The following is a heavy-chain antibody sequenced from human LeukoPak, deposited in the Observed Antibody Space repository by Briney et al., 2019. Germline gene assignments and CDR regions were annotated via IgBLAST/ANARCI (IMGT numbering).Heavy chain of an antibody. Sequence: PSETLSLTCTVSGGSISSYYWSWIRQPAGKGLEWIGRIYTSGSTNYNPSLKSRVTMSVDTSKNQFSLKLSSVTAADTAVYYCARDHYYGSGRLNWFDPWGQGTLVTVSS. J-gene: IGHJ5*02. D-gene: IGHD3-10*01. CDR3: ARDHYYGSGRLNWFDP. CDR1: GGSISSYY. CDR2: IYTSGST. V-gene: IGHV4-4*07.